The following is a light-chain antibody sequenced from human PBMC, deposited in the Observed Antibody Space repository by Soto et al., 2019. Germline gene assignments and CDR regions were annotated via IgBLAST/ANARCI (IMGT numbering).Light chain of an antibody. J-gene: IGKJ4*01. CDR1: QYVSTTF. V-gene: IGKV3-20*01. Sequence: EIVLTQSPGTLSLSPGERATLSCRASQYVSTTFFAWYQQKPGQAPRLLIYGTSNRATGIPDRFSGSGSGTDFTLTISRPEPEDFAVYYCQQYGSSPLTFDGGTRMEIK. CDR3: QQYGSSPLT. CDR2: GTS.